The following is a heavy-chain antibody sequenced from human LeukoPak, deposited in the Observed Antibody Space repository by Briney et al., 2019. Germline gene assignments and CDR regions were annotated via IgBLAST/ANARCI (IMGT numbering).Heavy chain of an antibody. CDR2: IYHSGST. J-gene: IGHJ4*02. D-gene: IGHD3-9*01. CDR3: ARVQYYDILTGYYYFDY. Sequence: SETLSLTCTVSGYSISSGYYWGWIRQPPGKGLEWIGSIYHSGSTYYNPSLKSRVTISVDTSKNQFSLKLSSVTAADTAVYYCARVQYYDILTGYYYFDYWGQGTLVTVSS. CDR1: GYSISSGYY. V-gene: IGHV4-38-2*02.